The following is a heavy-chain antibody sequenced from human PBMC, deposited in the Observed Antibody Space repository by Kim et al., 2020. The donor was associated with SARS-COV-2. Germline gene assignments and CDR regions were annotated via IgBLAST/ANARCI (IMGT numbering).Heavy chain of an antibody. Sequence: SVKVSCKASGGTFSSYAISWVRQAPGQGLEWMGRIIPILGIANYAQKFQGRVTITADKSTSTAYMELSSLRSEDTAVYYCASAKRYLDAFDIWGQGTMVTVSS. CDR1: GGTFSSYA. CDR3: ASAKRYLDAFDI. J-gene: IGHJ3*02. CDR2: IIPILGIA. D-gene: IGHD3-9*01. V-gene: IGHV1-69*04.